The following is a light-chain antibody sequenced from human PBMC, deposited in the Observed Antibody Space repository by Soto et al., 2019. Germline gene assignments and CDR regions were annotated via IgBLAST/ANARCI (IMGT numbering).Light chain of an antibody. J-gene: IGKJ2*01. CDR1: QSVSSY. CDR2: NAS. CDR3: QQRSSWPRYT. V-gene: IGKV3-11*01. Sequence: EIVLTQSPATLSLSPGERASLSCRASQSVSSYVAWFHQKPGQAPRLLIYNASNRATGIPARFSGSGSGTDFTLTISSLEPEDFAVYYCQQRSSWPRYTFGQGTKLEIK.